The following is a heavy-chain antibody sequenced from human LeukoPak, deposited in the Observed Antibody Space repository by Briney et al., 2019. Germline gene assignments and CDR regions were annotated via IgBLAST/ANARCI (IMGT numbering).Heavy chain of an antibody. CDR2: ISRNGGST. CDR3: ASNLYGDDHY. D-gene: IGHD4-17*01. V-gene: IGHV3-64*04. CDR1: GFTFNSYP. Sequence: PGGSLRLSCSASGFTFNSYPVHWVRQAPGKGLEYVSGISRNGGSTYYADSVKGRFTISRDNAKNTLYLQMNSLRAEDTAVYYCASNLYGDDHYWGQGTLVTVSS. J-gene: IGHJ4*02.